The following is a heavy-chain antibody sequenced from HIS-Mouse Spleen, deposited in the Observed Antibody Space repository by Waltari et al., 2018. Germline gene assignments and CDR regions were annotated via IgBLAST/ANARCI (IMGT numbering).Heavy chain of an antibody. CDR3: ARHPEIAAAVGAFDI. D-gene: IGHD6-13*01. V-gene: IGHV1-69*04. CDR2: IIPILGIA. J-gene: IGHJ3*02. Sequence: QVQLVQSGAEVKKPGSSVKVSCKASGGTLRRYAISWVRQAPGQGLEWMGRIIPILGIANYAQKFQGRVTITADKSTSTAYMELSSLRSEDTAVYYCARHPEIAAAVGAFDIWGQGTMVTVSS. CDR1: GGTLRRYA.